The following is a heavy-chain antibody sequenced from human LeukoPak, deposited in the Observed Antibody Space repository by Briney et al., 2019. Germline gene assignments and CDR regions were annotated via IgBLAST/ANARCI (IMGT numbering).Heavy chain of an antibody. Sequence: GGSLRLSCAASGFTFTSYAMSWVRQAPGKGLEWLSTISGNGGTTYYADSVKGRFAISRDNSKNTVHLQMNSLRVEDTAVYYCAKGAVPPDFWGQGTLVTVSS. J-gene: IGHJ4*02. D-gene: IGHD6-19*01. CDR2: ISGNGGTT. CDR3: AKGAVPPDF. CDR1: GFTFTSYA. V-gene: IGHV3-23*01.